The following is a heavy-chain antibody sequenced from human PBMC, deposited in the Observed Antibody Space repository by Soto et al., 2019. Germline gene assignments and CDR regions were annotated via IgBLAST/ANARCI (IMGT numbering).Heavy chain of an antibody. Sequence: SETLSLTCAVSGGSFRPNYWTWIRQPPGKGLEWVGDIYYSGSTNYNPSLKSRVTISVDTSKNQFSLKLSSVTAADTAVYYCARTLYSYGPRFDYWGQGTLVTVSS. CDR1: GGSFRPNY. V-gene: IGHV4-59*01. CDR3: ARTLYSYGPRFDY. D-gene: IGHD5-18*01. J-gene: IGHJ4*02. CDR2: IYYSGST.